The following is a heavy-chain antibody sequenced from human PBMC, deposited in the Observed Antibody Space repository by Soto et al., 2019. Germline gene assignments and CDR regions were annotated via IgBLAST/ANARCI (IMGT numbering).Heavy chain of an antibody. Sequence: GGSLRLSCAASGFTFSSYCMHWVRQAPGKGLVWVSGISGSGSSTCYADSVKGRFTISRDNSKNTLYLQMNSLRAEDTAVYYCAKDSIVVVVAATPVYNWFDPWGQGTLVTVSS. D-gene: IGHD2-15*01. J-gene: IGHJ5*02. CDR3: AKDSIVVVVAATPVYNWFDP. V-gene: IGHV3-23*01. CDR2: ISGSGSST. CDR1: GFTFSSYC.